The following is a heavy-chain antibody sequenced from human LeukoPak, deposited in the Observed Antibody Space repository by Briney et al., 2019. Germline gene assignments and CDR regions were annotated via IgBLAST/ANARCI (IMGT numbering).Heavy chain of an antibody. J-gene: IGHJ5*02. D-gene: IGHD1-26*01. Sequence: SETLSLTCTVSGGSISSYYWSWIRQPPGKGLEWIGYIYYSGSTNYNPSLKSRVTISVDTSKNQFSLKLSSVTAADTAVYYCARREARTNWFDPWGQGTLVTVSS. CDR2: IYYSGST. CDR1: GGSISSYY. CDR3: ARREARTNWFDP. V-gene: IGHV4-59*08.